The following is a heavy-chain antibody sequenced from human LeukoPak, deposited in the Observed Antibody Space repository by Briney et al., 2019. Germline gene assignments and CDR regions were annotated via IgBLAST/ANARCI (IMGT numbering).Heavy chain of an antibody. Sequence: PGGSLRLSCAASGFTFSNYSMSWVRQAPGKGLEWISYISRSTNSISYADSVKGRFTISRDNAKNSLFLQVNNLRDEDTAVYYCARDRGPGIKPAGTVGMDVWGQGTTVTVSS. J-gene: IGHJ6*02. CDR2: ISRSTNSI. V-gene: IGHV3-48*02. CDR1: GFTFSNYS. CDR3: ARDRGPGIKPAGTVGMDV. D-gene: IGHD6-13*01.